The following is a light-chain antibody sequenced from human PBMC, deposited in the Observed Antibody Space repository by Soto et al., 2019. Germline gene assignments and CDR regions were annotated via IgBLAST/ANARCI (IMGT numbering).Light chain of an antibody. CDR3: QQYYSTPNT. CDR1: QSVLYSSNNKNY. V-gene: IGKV4-1*01. J-gene: IGKJ2*01. Sequence: DIVMTQSPDSLAVSLGERATINCKSSQSVLYSSNNKNYLAWYQQKPGQPPKLLIYCASTRESGVPDRFSGSGSGTDFTLTISCLQAEDVAVYYCQQYYSTPNTFGQGTKLEIK. CDR2: CAS.